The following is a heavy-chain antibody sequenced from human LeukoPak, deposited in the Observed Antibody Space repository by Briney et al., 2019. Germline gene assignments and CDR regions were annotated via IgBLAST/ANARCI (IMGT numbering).Heavy chain of an antibody. CDR2: ISSGSSYR. CDR3: ARVPTSSPRTSYMDV. V-gene: IGHV3-21*01. J-gene: IGHJ6*03. D-gene: IGHD5-12*01. CDR1: GFTFSSYS. Sequence: PGGFLRLSVTARGFTFSSYSMNWFRRGPRLGLDWVSSISSGSSYRYYADSVKGRFTISRDNAKNPLYLQMNSLRAEDTAVYYCARVPTSSPRTSYMDVWGKGTTVTVSS.